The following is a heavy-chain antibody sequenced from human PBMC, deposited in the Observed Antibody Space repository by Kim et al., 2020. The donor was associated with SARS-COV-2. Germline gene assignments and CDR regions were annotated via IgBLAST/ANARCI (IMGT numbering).Heavy chain of an antibody. CDR1: GGSFSGYS. CDR3: ARPWDI. Sequence: SETLSLTCAVYGGSFSGYSWSWVRQSPGKGLEWIGDINHGGSTNYNPSLKTRVTISIDTSRNQFSLKLTSVTAADTAVYYCARPWDIWGQGTLVTVSS. J-gene: IGHJ4*02. CDR2: INHGGST. D-gene: IGHD2-15*01. V-gene: IGHV4-34*01.